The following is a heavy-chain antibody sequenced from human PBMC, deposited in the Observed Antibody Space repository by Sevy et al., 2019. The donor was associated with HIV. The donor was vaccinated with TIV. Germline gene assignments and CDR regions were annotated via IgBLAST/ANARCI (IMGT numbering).Heavy chain of an antibody. CDR2: IIPVYGTT. V-gene: IGHV1-69*13. D-gene: IGHD2-21*02. Sequence: ASVKVSCKASGDTFRKYVISWVRQAPGQGLEWMGGIIPVYGTTNYAQKFQARVTFTADESTSTVYMELSRLRSEDTAVYYCGRDMTCGGDCYYFDNWGQGTLVTVSS. CDR1: GDTFRKYV. CDR3: GRDMTCGGDCYYFDN. J-gene: IGHJ4*02.